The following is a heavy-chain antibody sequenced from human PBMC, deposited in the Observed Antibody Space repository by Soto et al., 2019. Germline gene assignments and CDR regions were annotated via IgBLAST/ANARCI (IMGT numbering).Heavy chain of an antibody. CDR2: INHSGST. Sequence: SETLSLSCAVYGGSFSGYYWSWIRQPPGKGLEWIGEINHSGSTNYNPSLKSRVTISVDTSKNQFSLKLSSVTDADTAVYYCARVLRGYSYGVDYWGQGTLVTVSS. CDR3: ARVLRGYSYGVDY. D-gene: IGHD5-18*01. J-gene: IGHJ4*02. V-gene: IGHV4-34*01. CDR1: GGSFSGYY.